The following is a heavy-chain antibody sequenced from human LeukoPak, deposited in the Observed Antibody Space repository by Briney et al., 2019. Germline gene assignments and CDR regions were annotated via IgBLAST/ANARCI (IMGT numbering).Heavy chain of an antibody. J-gene: IGHJ4*02. Sequence: GGSLRLSCAASGFTVSSNYMTWVRQAPGKGLEWVSVIYSGDSTYYADSVKGRFTISRDNSKNTLYLQMSSLRAEDTAVYYCARGGYSSGWYRDWGQGTLVTVSS. CDR3: ARGGYSSGWYRD. CDR1: GFTVSSNY. D-gene: IGHD6-19*01. V-gene: IGHV3-66*01. CDR2: IYSGDST.